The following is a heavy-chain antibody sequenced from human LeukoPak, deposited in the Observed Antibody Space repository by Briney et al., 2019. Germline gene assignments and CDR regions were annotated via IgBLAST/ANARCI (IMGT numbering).Heavy chain of an antibody. CDR2: INWNGGST. Sequence: GGSLRLSCAASGFTFDDYGLSWVRQAPGKGLEWVSGINWNGGSTGYADSVKGRFTISRDNAKKSLYLQMHSLRVEDTAVYYCTRDPRNLDYWGQGTLVTVSS. D-gene: IGHD1-14*01. CDR3: TRDPRNLDY. CDR1: GFTFDDYG. J-gene: IGHJ4*02. V-gene: IGHV3-20*04.